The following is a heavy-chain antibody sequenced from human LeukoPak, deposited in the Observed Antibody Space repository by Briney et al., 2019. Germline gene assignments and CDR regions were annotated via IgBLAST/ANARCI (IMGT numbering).Heavy chain of an antibody. V-gene: IGHV1-3*01. CDR2: INAGNGNT. CDR3: TRALGYPYYAMDV. D-gene: IGHD5-12*01. CDR1: GCTFTAYV. Sequence: GASVKVSCKASGCTFTAYVMHWVRQAPGQRLEWMGWINAGNGNTKYSQEFQGRATTTRDTFANTIYMELSSLRSEDTAVYYCTRALGYPYYAMDVWGQGTTVTVSS. J-gene: IGHJ6*02.